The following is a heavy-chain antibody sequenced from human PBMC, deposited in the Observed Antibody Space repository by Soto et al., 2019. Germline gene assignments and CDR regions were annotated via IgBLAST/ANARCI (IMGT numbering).Heavy chain of an antibody. CDR2: ISAHNGNT. CDR3: ARGRDGDY. Sequence: QVHLVQSGAEVKNPGASVKVSCKGSGYDFTTYGITWVRQAPGQGLEWMAWISAHNGNTNYAPNLQGRVTLTRDTSTRTAYIELRSLRSDDTAVYYCARGRDGDYWGQGALVTVSS. D-gene: IGHD6-6*01. V-gene: IGHV1-18*01. CDR1: GYDFTTYG. J-gene: IGHJ4*02.